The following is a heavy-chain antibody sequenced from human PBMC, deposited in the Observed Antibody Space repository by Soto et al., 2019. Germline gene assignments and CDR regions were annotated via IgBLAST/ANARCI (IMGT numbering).Heavy chain of an antibody. CDR3: AKDSGGYCTNGVCYSFDY. CDR1: GFTFDDYA. D-gene: IGHD2-8*01. CDR2: ISWNSGSI. Sequence: EVQLVESGGGLVQPGRSLRLSCAASGFTFDDYAMHWVRQAPGKGLEWVSGISWNSGSIGYADSVKGRFTISRDNAKNSLYLQMNSLRAEYTALYYCAKDSGGYCTNGVCYSFDYWGQGTLVTVSS. J-gene: IGHJ4*02. V-gene: IGHV3-9*01.